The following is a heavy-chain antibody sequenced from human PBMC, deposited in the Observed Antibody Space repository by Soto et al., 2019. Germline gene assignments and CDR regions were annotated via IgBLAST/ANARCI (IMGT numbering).Heavy chain of an antibody. V-gene: IGHV3-23*01. CDR3: AKVPLVVVAATPDRYFQH. CDR2: ISGSGGST. CDR1: GFTFSSYA. J-gene: IGHJ1*01. D-gene: IGHD2-15*01. Sequence: GGSLRLSCAASGFTFSSYAMSWVRQAPGKGLEWVSAISGSGGSTYYADSVKGRFTISRDNSKNTLYLQMNSLRAEDTAVYYCAKVPLVVVAATPDRYFQHWGQGTLVTVSS.